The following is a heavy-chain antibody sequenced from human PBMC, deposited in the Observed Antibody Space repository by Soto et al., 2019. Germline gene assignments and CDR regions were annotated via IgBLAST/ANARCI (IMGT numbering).Heavy chain of an antibody. D-gene: IGHD1-26*01. CDR1: GYSFTSYW. Sequence: GESLKISCKGSGYSFTSYWIGWVRQMPGKGLEWMRIIYPGDSDTRYSPSFQGQVTISADKSISTAYLQWSSLKASDTAMYYCARGIVGATSFHYYGMDVWGQGTTVTVSS. CDR2: IYPGDSDT. J-gene: IGHJ6*02. CDR3: ARGIVGATSFHYYGMDV. V-gene: IGHV5-51*01.